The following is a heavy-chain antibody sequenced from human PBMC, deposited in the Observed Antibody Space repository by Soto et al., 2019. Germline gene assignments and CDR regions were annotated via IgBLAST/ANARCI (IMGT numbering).Heavy chain of an antibody. CDR3: ARVGRGVSDNWFDP. D-gene: IGHD3-10*01. CDR2: ISAYNGTA. V-gene: IGHV1-18*01. Sequence: ASVKVSCKASGYTFTDFGISWVRQAPGQGLEWMGWISAYNGTANYAQKFQGRVTITADESTSTAYMELSSLRSEDTAVYYCARVGRGVSDNWFDPWGQGTLVTVSS. CDR1: GYTFTDFG. J-gene: IGHJ5*02.